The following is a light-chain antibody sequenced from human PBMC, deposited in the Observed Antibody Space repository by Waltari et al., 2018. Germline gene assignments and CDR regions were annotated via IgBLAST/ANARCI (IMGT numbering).Light chain of an antibody. V-gene: IGLV1-40*01. CDR3: QSFDIRLSGGVV. CDR2: GNN. J-gene: IGLJ3*02. CDR1: SSNIGAGHD. Sequence: QSVLTQPPSMSGAPGQRVTISCTGSSSNIGAGHDVHWYQVFPGTAPKLLLSGNNNRPSGVPDRFAGSKADTSASLAIGGLQAEDEADYYCQSFDIRLSGGVVFGGGTKVTVL.